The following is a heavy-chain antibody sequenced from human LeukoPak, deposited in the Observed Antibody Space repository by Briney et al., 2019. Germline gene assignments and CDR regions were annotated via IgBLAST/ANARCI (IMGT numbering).Heavy chain of an antibody. CDR2: ISSSSSYI. D-gene: IGHD3-22*01. CDR1: GFTFSFHG. J-gene: IGHJ3*02. V-gene: IGHV3-21*01. Sequence: GSLRLSCAASGFTFSFHGMHWVRQAPGKGLEWVSSISSSSSYIYYADSVKGRFTISRDNAKNSLYLQMNSLRAEDTAVYYCARENDSSGYYSGAFDIWGQGTMVTVSS. CDR3: ARENDSSGYYSGAFDI.